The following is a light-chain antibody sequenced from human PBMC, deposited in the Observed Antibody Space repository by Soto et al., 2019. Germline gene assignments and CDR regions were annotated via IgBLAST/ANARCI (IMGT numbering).Light chain of an antibody. CDR3: QQYGSSPPMYT. J-gene: IGKJ2*01. Sequence: EIVLTQSPGTMSLSPGERATLSCRASQSVSSSYLAWYQQKPGQAPRLLIYGASGRATGIPDRFSGSGFGTDFAVTISRVEPEDFAVYYWQQYGSSPPMYTFGQGTKLEIK. V-gene: IGKV3-20*01. CDR2: GAS. CDR1: QSVSSSY.